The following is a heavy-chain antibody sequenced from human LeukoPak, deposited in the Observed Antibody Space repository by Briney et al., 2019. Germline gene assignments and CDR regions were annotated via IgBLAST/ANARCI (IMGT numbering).Heavy chain of an antibody. V-gene: IGHV1-8*01. D-gene: IGHD6-19*01. CDR1: GYTFTSYD. CDR3: ARRSQAGGTGIGY. J-gene: IGHJ4*02. CDR2: MNPNSGNT. Sequence: ASVKVSCKASGYTFTSYDINWVRQATGQGLEWMGWMNPNSGNTGSAQKFQGRLTMTRNTSTSTAYMELSSLRSEDTAVYYCARRSQAGGTGIGYWGQGTLVTVSS.